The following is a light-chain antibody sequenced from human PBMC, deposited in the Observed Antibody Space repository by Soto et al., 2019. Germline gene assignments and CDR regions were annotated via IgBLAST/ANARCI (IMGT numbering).Light chain of an antibody. CDR3: NSYTGSSTYV. CDR2: ELS. J-gene: IGLJ1*01. V-gene: IGLV2-18*02. Sequence: QSALTQPPSVSGSPGQSVAISCTGTSSDVGSYNRVSWYQQPPGAAPKLMIYELSNRPSGVPDRFSGSKSGNTASLTISGLQAEDEADYYCNSYTGSSTYVFGTGTKVTVL. CDR1: SSDVGSYNR.